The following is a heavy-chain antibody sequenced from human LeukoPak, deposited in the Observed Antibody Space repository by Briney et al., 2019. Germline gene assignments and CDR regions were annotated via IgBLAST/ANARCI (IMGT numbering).Heavy chain of an antibody. J-gene: IGHJ5*02. D-gene: IGHD5-18*01. CDR2: IYYSGST. V-gene: IGHV4-61*01. CDR1: GGSVSSGSYY. Sequence: SETLSLTCTVPGGSVSSGSYYWSWIRQPPGKGLEWIGYIYYSGSTNYNPSLKSRVTISVDTSKNQFSLKLSSVTAADTAVYYCARASGYSYGDPYDPWGQGTLVTVSS. CDR3: ARASGYSYGDPYDP.